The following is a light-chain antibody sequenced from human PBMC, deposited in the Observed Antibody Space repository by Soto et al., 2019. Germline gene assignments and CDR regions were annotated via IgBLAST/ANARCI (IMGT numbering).Light chain of an antibody. CDR1: QSVSRY. CDR3: QQYGSSPIT. CDR2: GAS. Sequence: EIVLTQSPATLSLSPGERATLSCRASQSVSRYLASYQQKPGQAPRLLIYGASSRATGIPDRFSGSGSGTAFTLTISRLEPEDFAVYYCQQYGSSPITFGQGTRLEIK. V-gene: IGKV3-20*01. J-gene: IGKJ5*01.